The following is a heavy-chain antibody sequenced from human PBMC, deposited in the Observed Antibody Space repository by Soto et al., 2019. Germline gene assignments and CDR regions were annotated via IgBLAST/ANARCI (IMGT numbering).Heavy chain of an antibody. V-gene: IGHV3-30-3*01. J-gene: IGHJ3*02. Sequence: QVQLVESGGGVVQPGRSLRLSCAASGFTFSSYAMHWVRQAPGKGLEWVAVISYDGSNKYYADSVKGRFTISRDNSKNTLYLQMNSLGAEDTAVYYCAREGGYSSSWFPDAFDIWGQGKMVTVSS. CDR1: GFTFSSYA. CDR3: AREGGYSSSWFPDAFDI. D-gene: IGHD6-13*01. CDR2: ISYDGSNK.